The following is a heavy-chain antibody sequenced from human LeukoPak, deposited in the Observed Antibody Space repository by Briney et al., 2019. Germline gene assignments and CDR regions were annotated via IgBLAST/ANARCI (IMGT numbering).Heavy chain of an antibody. CDR1: GFTFSSYA. CDR3: AKGAIAVAGYYFDY. V-gene: IGHV3-23*01. CDR2: ISGSGGST. D-gene: IGHD6-19*01. Sequence: GGSLRLSCAASGFTFSSYAVSWVRQAPGKGLEWDSSISGSGGSTHSADSVKGRFTISRDNSKNTLYLQMNSLRAEDKAVYYCAKGAIAVAGYYFDYWGQGTLVTVSS. J-gene: IGHJ4*02.